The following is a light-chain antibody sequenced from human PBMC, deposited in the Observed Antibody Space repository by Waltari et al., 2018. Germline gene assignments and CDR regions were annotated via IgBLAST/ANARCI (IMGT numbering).Light chain of an antibody. CDR1: SNDIRGYFF. V-gene: IGLV2-8*01. Sequence: QSALTQPPSASGSPGQSVTISCTGPSNDIRGYFFAPWYQPHPGKAPTRMLYEVTNRPSGVPDRFSGSKSGNTASLTVSGLQAEDEAEYYCASYASYNTLVFGGGTKLTVL. J-gene: IGLJ2*01. CDR2: EVT. CDR3: ASYASYNTLV.